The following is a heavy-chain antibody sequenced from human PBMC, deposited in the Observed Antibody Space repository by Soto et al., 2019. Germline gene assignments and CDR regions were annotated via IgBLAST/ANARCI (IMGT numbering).Heavy chain of an antibody. CDR1: GYSFSNYW. CDR3: AILSCYRSAYCYGIDY. V-gene: IGHV5-51*01. D-gene: IGHD3-10*01. J-gene: IGHJ4*03. Sequence: GESLKISCKGSGYSFSNYWIGWVRQMPGKGLEWMGIIYPGDSDTRYTPSFQGHVTISADRSISTAYLQWTSLKASDTAIYYCAILSCYRSAYCYGIDYWGQGTLVTVSS. CDR2: IYPGDSDT.